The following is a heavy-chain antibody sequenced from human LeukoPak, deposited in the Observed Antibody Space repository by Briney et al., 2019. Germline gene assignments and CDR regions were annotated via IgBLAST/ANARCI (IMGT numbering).Heavy chain of an antibody. CDR3: AKDVSAAAGTGGLDY. Sequence: GGSLRLSCAASGFTFSDYYMSWIRQAPGKGLEWVSYISSSGSTIYYADSVKGRFTISRDNSKNTLCLQMNSLRAEDTAVYYCAKDVSAAAGTGGLDYWGQGTLVTVSS. J-gene: IGHJ4*02. CDR2: ISSSGSTI. CDR1: GFTFSDYY. D-gene: IGHD6-13*01. V-gene: IGHV3-11*04.